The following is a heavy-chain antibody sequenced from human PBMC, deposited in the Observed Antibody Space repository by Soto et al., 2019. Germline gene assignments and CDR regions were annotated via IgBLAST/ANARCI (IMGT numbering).Heavy chain of an antibody. Sequence: QVQLVQSGAEVKKPGSSVKVSCKASGGTFSSYTISWVRQAPGQGLEWMGRIIPILGIANYAQKFQGRVTITADKPTSTAYMELSSLRSEDTAVYYGARAPETKWELHYWGQGTLVTVSS. D-gene: IGHD1-26*01. V-gene: IGHV1-69*02. CDR3: ARAPETKWELHY. J-gene: IGHJ4*02. CDR1: GGTFSSYT. CDR2: IIPILGIA.